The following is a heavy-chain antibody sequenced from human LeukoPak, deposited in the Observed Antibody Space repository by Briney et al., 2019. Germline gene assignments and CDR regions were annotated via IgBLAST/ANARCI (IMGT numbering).Heavy chain of an antibody. CDR2: IRSDGNNK. D-gene: IGHD3-22*01. Sequence: GGSLRLSCAASGFTFSSYGMHWVRQAPGKGLEWVAFIRSDGNNKFYADSLKGRFTVSRDNSRNNVYLQMNSLRIEDTAVYYCARDTGDYYDSSGHYYAGWFDPWGQGTLVTVSA. J-gene: IGHJ5*02. V-gene: IGHV3-30*02. CDR3: ARDTGDYYDSSGHYYAGWFDP. CDR1: GFTFSSYG.